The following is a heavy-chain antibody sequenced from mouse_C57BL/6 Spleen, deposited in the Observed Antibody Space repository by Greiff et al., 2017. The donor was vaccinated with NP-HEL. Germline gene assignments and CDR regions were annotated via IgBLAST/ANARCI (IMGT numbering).Heavy chain of an antibody. CDR2: IYPGDGDT. Sequence: VQLQESGPELVKPGASVKISCKASGYAFSSSWMNWVKQRPGKGLEWIGRIYPGDGDTNYTGKFKGKATLTADKSSSTAYMQLSSLTSEDSAVYFCARDLGIAPLDYWGQGTTLTVSS. V-gene: IGHV1-82*01. J-gene: IGHJ2*01. CDR3: ARDLGIAPLDY. CDR1: GYAFSSSW. D-gene: IGHD2-10*02.